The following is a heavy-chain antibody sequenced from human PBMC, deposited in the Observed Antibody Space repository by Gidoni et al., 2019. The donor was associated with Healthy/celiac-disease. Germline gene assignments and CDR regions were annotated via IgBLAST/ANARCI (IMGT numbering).Heavy chain of an antibody. J-gene: IGHJ4*02. CDR1: SYY. V-gene: IGHV4-39*01. D-gene: IGHD6-6*01. CDR3: ARRGGSIGKVDY. Sequence: SYYWGWIRQPPGKGLEWIGSIYYSGSTYYNPSLKSRVTISVDTSKNQFSLKLSSVTAADTAVYYCARRGGSIGKVDYWGQGTLVTVSS. CDR2: IYYSGST.